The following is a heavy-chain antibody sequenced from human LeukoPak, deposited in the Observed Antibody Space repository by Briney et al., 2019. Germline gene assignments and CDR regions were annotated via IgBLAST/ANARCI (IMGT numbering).Heavy chain of an antibody. J-gene: IGHJ4*02. Sequence: GSLRLSCAASGFTFSSYWMHWVRRAPGKGLVWVSGIDSDGSSTSYADTVKGRFTISRDNAKNTLYLQMNSLRADDTAVYYCTRRGAETGISDYWGQGTLVTVSS. CDR3: TRRGAETGISDY. D-gene: IGHD6-13*01. V-gene: IGHV3-74*01. CDR1: GFTFSSYW. CDR2: IDSDGSST.